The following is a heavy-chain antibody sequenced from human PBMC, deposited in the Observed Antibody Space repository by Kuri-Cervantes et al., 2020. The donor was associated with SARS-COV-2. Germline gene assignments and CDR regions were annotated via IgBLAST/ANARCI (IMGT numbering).Heavy chain of an antibody. CDR3: ARDPSQGRADI. V-gene: IGHV3-21*01. CDR2: IGSRSSST. CDR1: GFTFSSYG. J-gene: IGHJ3*02. Sequence: GESLKISCAASGFTFSSYGMNWVRQAPGKGLEWVSSIGSRSSSTYYSDSVRGRFTITRDNAKTSLYLQMNSLRAEDTAVYYCARDPSQGRADIWGQGTMVTVSS.